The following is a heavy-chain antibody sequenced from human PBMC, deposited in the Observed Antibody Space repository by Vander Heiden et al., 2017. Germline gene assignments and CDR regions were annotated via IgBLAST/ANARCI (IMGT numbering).Heavy chain of an antibody. CDR2: TYYSGST. D-gene: IGHD5-12*01. CDR1: SLRSYY. J-gene: IGHJ4*02. Sequence: SLRSYYWGWIRQPPGKGLEWIGSTYYSGSTYYNPSLKSRVTISVDTSKNQFSLKLSSVTAADTAVYYCASLDIVATHYYFDYWCQGTLVTVSS. V-gene: IGHV4-39*01. CDR3: ASLDIVATHYYFDY.